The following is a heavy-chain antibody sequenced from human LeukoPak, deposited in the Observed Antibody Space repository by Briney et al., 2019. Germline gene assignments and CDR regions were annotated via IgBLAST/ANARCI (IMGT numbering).Heavy chain of an antibody. V-gene: IGHV3-9*01. J-gene: IGHJ6*02. D-gene: IGHD3-22*01. CDR1: GFTFDDYA. CDR2: ISWNSGSI. CDR3: AKGGSVRYDSSGYSPYYYYYGMDV. Sequence: PGGSLRLSCAASGFTFDDYAMPWVRQAPGKGLEWVSGISWNSGSIGYAGSVKGRFTISRDNAKNSLYLQMNSLRAEDTALYYCAKGGSVRYDSSGYSPYYYYYGMDVWGQGTTVTVSS.